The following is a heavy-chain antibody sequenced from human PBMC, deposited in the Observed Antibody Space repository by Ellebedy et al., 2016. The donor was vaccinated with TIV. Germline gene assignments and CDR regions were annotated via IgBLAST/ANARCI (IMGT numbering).Heavy chain of an antibody. D-gene: IGHD4/OR15-4a*01. CDR3: ARDGSSDRDYPSLWYFDL. V-gene: IGHV4-4*07. CDR1: GGSITDYY. Sequence: GSLRLSXTFSGGSITDYYWSWIRQPAGKGLEWIGRFYSSGSSNYNSSLRSRVSMSVDTSKNLFSLTLTSVTAADTAVYYCARDGSSDRDYPSLWYFDLWGRGTQVTVSS. J-gene: IGHJ2*01. CDR2: FYSSGSS.